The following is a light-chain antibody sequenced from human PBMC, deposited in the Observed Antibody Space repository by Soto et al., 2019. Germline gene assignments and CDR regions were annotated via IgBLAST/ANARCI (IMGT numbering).Light chain of an antibody. Sequence: EIVLTQSPVTLSLSPGESATLSCRASQSVRTHLAWYQVRPGQAPRLLIYDASNRAYGIPARFSGSVSGTDFTLTISGLHPEDSAVYYCQQRSDWLTFGGGTTVEIK. V-gene: IGKV3-11*01. CDR1: QSVRTH. J-gene: IGKJ4*01. CDR2: DAS. CDR3: QQRSDWLT.